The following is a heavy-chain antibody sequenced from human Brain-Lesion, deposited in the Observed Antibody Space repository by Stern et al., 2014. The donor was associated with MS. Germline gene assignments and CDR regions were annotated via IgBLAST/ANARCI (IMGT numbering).Heavy chain of an antibody. J-gene: IGHJ6*02. CDR2: IHPHPGGP. CDR1: GYIFTGYY. D-gene: IGHD3-3*01. CDR3: ARDQRGITIFGVVTDYYYLGMDV. Sequence: VQLVQSGAEVKKPGASVKVSCKTSGYIFTGYYIHWLRQAPGQGLEWMAWIHPHPGGPKYAKKFQGRVTMSRDTSISTAYVELSSLTSDDTAVYYCARDQRGITIFGVVTDYYYLGMDVWGQGTTVTVSS. V-gene: IGHV1-2*02.